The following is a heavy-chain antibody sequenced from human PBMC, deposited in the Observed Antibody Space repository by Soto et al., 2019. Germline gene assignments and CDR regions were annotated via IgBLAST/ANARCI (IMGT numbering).Heavy chain of an antibody. CDR3: ANYDFWSGYYG. CDR2: ISYDGSNK. CDR1: GSTFSSYG. J-gene: IGHJ4*02. D-gene: IGHD3-3*01. V-gene: IGHV3-30*18. Sequence: QVQLVESGGGVVQPGRSLRLSCAASGSTFSSYGMHWVRQAPGKGLEWVAVISYDGSNKYYADSVKGRFTISRDNSKNTLYLQMNSLRAEDTAVYYCANYDFWSGYYGWGQGTLVTVSS.